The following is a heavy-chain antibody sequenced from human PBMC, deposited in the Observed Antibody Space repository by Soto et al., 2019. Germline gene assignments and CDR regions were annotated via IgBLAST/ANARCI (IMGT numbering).Heavy chain of an antibody. D-gene: IGHD2-8*01. CDR1: GGSISTYY. J-gene: IGHJ4*02. V-gene: IGHV4-59*08. CDR2: IYYGGSA. Sequence: QVQLQESGPGLVKPSGTLSLTCTVSGGSISTYYWSWIRQPPGKGLEWIGYIYYGGSANYNPSLKSRVTISVYTSKNQFSLKLSSVTAADTAVYYCARGGHCTNGVCSALDYWGQGTLVTVSS. CDR3: ARGGHCTNGVCSALDY.